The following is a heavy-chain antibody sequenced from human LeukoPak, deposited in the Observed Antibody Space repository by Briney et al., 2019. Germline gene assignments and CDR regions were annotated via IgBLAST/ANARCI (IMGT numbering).Heavy chain of an antibody. CDR3: ARAVAGTTYYYYYMDV. CDR2: INPNSGGT. J-gene: IGHJ6*03. Sequence: ASVKVSCKASGGTFSSSYAISWVRQAPGQGLEWMGWINPNSGGTNYAQKFQGRVTMTRDTSISTAYMELRSLRSDDTAVYYCARAVAGTTYYYYYMDVWGKGTTVTISS. CDR1: GGTFSSSY. V-gene: IGHV1-2*02. D-gene: IGHD6-19*01.